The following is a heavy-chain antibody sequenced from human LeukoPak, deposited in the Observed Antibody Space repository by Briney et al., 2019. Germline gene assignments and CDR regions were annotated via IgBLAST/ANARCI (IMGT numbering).Heavy chain of an antibody. CDR3: ASYYASGVSAYNYYGMDV. CDR1: GYSISSGYY. Sequence: SETLSLTCAVSGYSISSGYYWGWIRQPPGKGLEWIGSMSHNRGTYYNPSLESRVTISMDTSKNQFFLRLSSVTAADTAVYYCASYYASGVSAYNYYGMDVWGKGTTVTVSS. V-gene: IGHV4-38-2*01. D-gene: IGHD3-10*01. J-gene: IGHJ6*04. CDR2: MSHNRGT.